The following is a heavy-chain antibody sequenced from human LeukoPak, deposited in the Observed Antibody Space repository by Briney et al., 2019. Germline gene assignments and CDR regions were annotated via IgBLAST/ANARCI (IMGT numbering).Heavy chain of an antibody. V-gene: IGHV1-69*13. J-gene: IGHJ4*02. Sequence: SVKVSCKASGGTFSSYAISWVRQAPGQGLEWMGGIIPIFGTANYAQKFQGRVTITADESTSTAYMELSSLRSEDTAVYYCASNPPNTGDFYYWGLGSLVTVSS. D-gene: IGHD1-1*01. CDR1: GGTFSSYA. CDR3: ASNPPNTGDFYY. CDR2: IIPIFGTA.